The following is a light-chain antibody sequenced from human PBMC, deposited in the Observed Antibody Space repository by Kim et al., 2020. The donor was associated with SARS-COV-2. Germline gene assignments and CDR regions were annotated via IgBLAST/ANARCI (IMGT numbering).Light chain of an antibody. CDR2: WSS. CDR3: QQYYSSPRT. V-gene: IGKV4-1*01. CDR1: QTVLYNSNNKNY. J-gene: IGKJ1*01. Sequence: DIVMTQSPDSLAVSLGERATINCKSSQTVLYNSNNKNYLAWYQQKPGQPPKLLIYWSSARESGVPDRFSGSVSGTDFTLTISSLQAEDVAVYCCQQYYSSPRTFGQGTKVDIK.